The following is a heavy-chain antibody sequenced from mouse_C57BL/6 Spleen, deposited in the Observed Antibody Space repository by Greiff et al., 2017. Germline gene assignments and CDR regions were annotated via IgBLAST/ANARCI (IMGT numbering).Heavy chain of an antibody. D-gene: IGHD6-1*01. V-gene: IGHV1-81*01. CDR3: ARARQPEGYWYFDV. CDR1: GYTFTSYG. CDR2: IYPRSGNT. Sequence: QVQLQQSGAELARPGASVKLSCKASGYTFTSYGISWVKQRTGQGLEWIGEIYPRSGNTYYNEKFKGKATLTADKSSSIAYMELRSLTSEDSAVXFCARARQPEGYWYFDVWGTGTTVTVSS. J-gene: IGHJ1*03.